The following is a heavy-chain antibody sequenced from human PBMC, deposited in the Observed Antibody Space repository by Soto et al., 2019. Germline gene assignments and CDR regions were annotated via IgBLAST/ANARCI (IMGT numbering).Heavy chain of an antibody. Sequence: QVQLVQSGAEVKKPGSSVKVSCKASGGTFSSYAISWVRQAPGQGLEWMGGIIPIFGTANYAQKFQGRVTITADESTSTAYMELSSLRSEDTAVYYWARAFEYSSPDMPRFDPWGQGTLVTVSS. D-gene: IGHD6-6*01. CDR2: IIPIFGTA. CDR1: GGTFSSYA. CDR3: ARAFEYSSPDMPRFDP. J-gene: IGHJ5*02. V-gene: IGHV1-69*01.